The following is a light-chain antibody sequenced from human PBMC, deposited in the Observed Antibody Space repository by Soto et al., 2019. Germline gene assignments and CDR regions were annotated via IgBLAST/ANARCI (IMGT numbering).Light chain of an antibody. V-gene: IGKV3-20*01. J-gene: IGKJ1*01. CDR1: QSVSGSY. CDR3: QEYGTSRT. Sequence: EIVLTQSPGTLSLSPGERATLSCRASQSVSGSYLAWYQQKPGQAPRLLIYGASSRATDIPDRFSGSGSGTDFTLTISRLEPEDFAVYYCQEYGTSRTFGRGTKVEIK. CDR2: GAS.